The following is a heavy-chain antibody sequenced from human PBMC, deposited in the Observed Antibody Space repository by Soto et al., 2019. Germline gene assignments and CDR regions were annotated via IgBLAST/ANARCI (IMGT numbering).Heavy chain of an antibody. CDR1: GGTFSNHA. CDR2: ITPIFGTA. CDR3: ARGDDFDYYYGVDV. D-gene: IGHD3-16*01. Sequence: QVQLVQSGAEVKKPGSSVKVSCKASGGTFSNHAISWVRQAPGQGLEWMGGITPIFGTANYAQKFQGRVTIIADKLTTTAYMELRSLTSEDTAVYYCARGDDFDYYYGVDVWGQGTTVTVSS. V-gene: IGHV1-69*06. J-gene: IGHJ6*02.